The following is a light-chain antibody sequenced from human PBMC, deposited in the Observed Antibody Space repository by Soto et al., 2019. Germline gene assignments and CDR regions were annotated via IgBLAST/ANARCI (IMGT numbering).Light chain of an antibody. J-gene: IGKJ4*01. V-gene: IGKV1-12*01. CDR2: AAS. Sequence: DIQMTQSPSSVSASVGDRVTITCRASQGISKWLAWYQQKPGEAPKLLIYAASNLRSGVPSRFSGGGSGTDFARTISSLQPEDFATYYCQQANSLFPLNFGGGTKVEIK. CDR1: QGISKW. CDR3: QQANSLFPLN.